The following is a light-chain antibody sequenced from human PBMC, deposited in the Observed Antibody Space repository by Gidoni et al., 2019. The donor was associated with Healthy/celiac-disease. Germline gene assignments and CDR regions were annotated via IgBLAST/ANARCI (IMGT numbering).Light chain of an antibody. Sequence: QSVLTQPPAASGTPGQRVTISCSGSSSNIGGNTIHWYQQLPGTAPKLLIYSNNQRPSGVPDRFSGSKSGTSASLAISGLQSEDEADYYCAAWDDSLNAWVFGGGTKLTVL. CDR1: SSNIGGNT. V-gene: IGLV1-44*01. CDR3: AAWDDSLNAWV. CDR2: SNN. J-gene: IGLJ3*02.